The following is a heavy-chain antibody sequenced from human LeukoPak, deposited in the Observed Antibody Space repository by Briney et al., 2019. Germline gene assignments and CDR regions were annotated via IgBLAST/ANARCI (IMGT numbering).Heavy chain of an antibody. CDR2: ISSSSSYI. CDR1: GFTFSSYS. D-gene: IGHD2-21*02. V-gene: IGHV3-21*04. CDR3: AKDISFAGVTGLDY. J-gene: IGHJ4*02. Sequence: GGSLRLSCAASGFTFSSYSMNWVRQAPGKGLEWVSSISSSSSYIYYADSVKGRFTISRDNAKNSLYLQMNSLRAEDTALYYCAKDISFAGVTGLDYWGQGTLVTVSS.